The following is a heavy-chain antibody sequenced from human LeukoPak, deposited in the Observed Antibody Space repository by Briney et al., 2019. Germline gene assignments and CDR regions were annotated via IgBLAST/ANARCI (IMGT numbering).Heavy chain of an antibody. J-gene: IGHJ5*02. Sequence: GGSLSLSCAASGFTFSSYWMSWVRQAPGKGLEWVANIKQDGSEKYYVDSVKGRFTISRDNAKNSLYLQMSSLRADDTAVYYCARDGRGYCGGDCFLSWFDPWGQGTLVTVSS. CDR2: IKQDGSEK. CDR3: ARDGRGYCGGDCFLSWFDP. V-gene: IGHV3-7*01. D-gene: IGHD2-21*02. CDR1: GFTFSSYW.